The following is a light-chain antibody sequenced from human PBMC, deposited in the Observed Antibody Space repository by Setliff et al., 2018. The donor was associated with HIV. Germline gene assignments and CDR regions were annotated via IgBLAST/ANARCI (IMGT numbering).Light chain of an antibody. CDR2: EVI. J-gene: IGLJ2*01. CDR3: SSYAGSNNFVV. V-gene: IGLV2-8*01. Sequence: QSALTQPPSASGSPGQSVTISCTGTSSDVGGYNYVSWYQQHPGKAPKLMIYEVIKRPSGVPARFSGSKSGNTASLTVSGLQAEDEADYYCSSYAGSNNFVVFGGGTQLTVL. CDR1: SSDVGGYNY.